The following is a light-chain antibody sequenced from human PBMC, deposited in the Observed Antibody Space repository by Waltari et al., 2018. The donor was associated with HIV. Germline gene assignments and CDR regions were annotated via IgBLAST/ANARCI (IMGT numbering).Light chain of an antibody. CDR3: MQALQTPLT. CDR1: QSLLHSNGYNY. J-gene: IGKJ4*01. Sequence: DIVMTQSPLSLPVTPGEPASISCRSSQSLLHSNGYNYLDWFLQKPGQSPQLLISLGSNRASGVPDRFSGSGSGTYFTLEISRVEAEDVGVYYCMQALQTPLTFGGGTKVELK. CDR2: LGS. V-gene: IGKV2-28*01.